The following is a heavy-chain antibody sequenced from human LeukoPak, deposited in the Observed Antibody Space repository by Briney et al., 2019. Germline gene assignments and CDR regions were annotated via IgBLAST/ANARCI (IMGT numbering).Heavy chain of an antibody. CDR3: ARGPRNYYGSGSYYNVGWFDP. CDR1: GGSFSGYY. CDR2: INHSGST. Sequence: ETLSLTCAVYGGSFSGYYWSWIRQPPGKGLEWIGEINHSGSTNYNPSLKSRVTISVDTSKNQFSLKLSSVTAADTAVYYCARGPRNYYGSGSYYNVGWFDPWDQGTLVTVSS. V-gene: IGHV4-34*01. J-gene: IGHJ5*02. D-gene: IGHD3-10*01.